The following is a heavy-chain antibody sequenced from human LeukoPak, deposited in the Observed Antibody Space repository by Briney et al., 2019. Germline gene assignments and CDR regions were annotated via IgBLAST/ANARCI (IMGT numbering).Heavy chain of an antibody. D-gene: IGHD4-17*01. J-gene: IGHJ6*02. CDR1: GFTFSSYG. Sequence: GGSLRLSCAASGFTFSSYGMHWVRQAPGKGLEWVAVIWYDGSNKYYADSVEGRLTISRDNSKNTLYLQMNSLRAEDTAVYYCAREIYGEFYYYYGMDVWGQGTTVTVSS. CDR3: AREIYGEFYYYYGMDV. CDR2: IWYDGSNK. V-gene: IGHV3-33*01.